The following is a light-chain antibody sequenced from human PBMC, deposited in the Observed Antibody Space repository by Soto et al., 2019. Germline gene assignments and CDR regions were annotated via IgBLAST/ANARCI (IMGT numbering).Light chain of an antibody. J-gene: IGLJ3*02. V-gene: IGLV2-14*01. CDR2: EVS. CDR3: SSYTTTTRL. CDR1: SVDIGSNNC. Sequence: QYALTQPASVSGSPGQSITISCTGTSVDIGSNNCVSWFQQRPGKAPTLIIYEVSNRPSGVSTHFSGSKSGNTASLTISGLLPEDEAEYYCSSYTTTTRLFGGGTKLTAL.